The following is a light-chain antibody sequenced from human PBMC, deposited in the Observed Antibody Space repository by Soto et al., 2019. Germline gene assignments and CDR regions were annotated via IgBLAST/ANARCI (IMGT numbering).Light chain of an antibody. CDR1: SSDVGGYTY. CDR2: DVS. V-gene: IGLV2-14*01. Sequence: HCVLTQPASVSGSPLQAITISCTGTSSDVGGYTYVSWYQQHPGKAPKFIIYDVSNRPSGVSNRFSGSKSGNTASLTISGLQAEDEADYYCSSYTTSNTRQIVFGTGTRSPS. CDR3: SSYTTSNTRQIV. J-gene: IGLJ1*01.